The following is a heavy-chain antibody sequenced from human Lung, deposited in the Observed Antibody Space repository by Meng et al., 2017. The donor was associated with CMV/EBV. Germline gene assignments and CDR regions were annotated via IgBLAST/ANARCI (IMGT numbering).Heavy chain of an antibody. J-gene: IGHJ1*01. V-gene: IGHV4-4*02. Sequence: QVPLWESGPALWKPSAPLSLPCAVSGDSITNHNWWAWVRQPPGKGLEWIGEIPHRGSSAYNPSLKSRVSMSIDKSKNQFSLKLTSVTAADTAVYHCLRRSGGSVWGQGTLVTVSS. CDR1: GDSITNHNW. CDR2: IPHRGSS. D-gene: IGHD3-10*01. CDR3: LRRSGGSV.